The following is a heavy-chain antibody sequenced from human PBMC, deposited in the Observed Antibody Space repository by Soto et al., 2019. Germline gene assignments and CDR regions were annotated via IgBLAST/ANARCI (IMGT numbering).Heavy chain of an antibody. J-gene: IGHJ4*02. CDR1: GGSISSYY. D-gene: IGHD6-19*01. Sequence: SETLSLTCTVSGGSISSYYWSWIRQPPGKGLEWIGYIYYSGSTNYNPSLKSRVTISVDTSKNQFSLKLSSVTAADTAVYYCARGWAYAYFDYWGQGTLVTVSS. CDR3: ARGWAYAYFDY. V-gene: IGHV4-59*01. CDR2: IYYSGST.